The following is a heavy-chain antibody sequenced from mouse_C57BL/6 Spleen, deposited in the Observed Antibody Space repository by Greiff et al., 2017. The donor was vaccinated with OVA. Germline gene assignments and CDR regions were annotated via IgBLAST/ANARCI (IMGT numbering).Heavy chain of an antibody. V-gene: IGHV1-55*01. J-gene: IGHJ1*03. Sequence: QVQLQQSGAELVKPGASVKMSCKASGYTFTSYWITWVKQRPGQGLEWIGDIYPGSGSTNYNEKFKSKATLTVDTSSSTAYMQLSSLTSEDSAVYYCARGATMVTTSYWYFDVWGTGTTVTVSS. CDR2: IYPGSGST. CDR3: ARGATMVTTSYWYFDV. CDR1: GYTFTSYW. D-gene: IGHD2-2*01.